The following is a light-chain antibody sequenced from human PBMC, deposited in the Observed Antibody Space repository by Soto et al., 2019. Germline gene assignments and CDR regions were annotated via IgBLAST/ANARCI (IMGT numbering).Light chain of an antibody. V-gene: IGLV2-14*03. CDR1: SSDVGGYNY. CDR2: DVS. CDR3: SSCTRHTLEVV. J-gene: IGLJ2*01. Sequence: QSALTQPASVSGSPGQSITISCTGTSSDVGGYNYVSWYQQHPGKAPKLIIYDVSDRPPGVSNRFSGSKSGNTASLTISGLQAEDEADYYCSSCTRHTLEVVFGGGTKLTVL.